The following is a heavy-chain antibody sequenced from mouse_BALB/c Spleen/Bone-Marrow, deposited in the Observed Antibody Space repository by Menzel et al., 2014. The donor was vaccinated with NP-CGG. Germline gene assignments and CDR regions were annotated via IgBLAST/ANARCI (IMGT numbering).Heavy chain of an antibody. CDR2: INPGSGGT. CDR1: GYAFTNYL. J-gene: IGHJ4*01. Sequence: QVQLQQPGAELVRPGTSVKVSCKASGYAFTNYLIEWVKQRPGQGLEWIGVINPGSGGTNYNEKFKGKATLTADKSSGTAYMQLSSLTSDDSAVYFCARWDYAMDYWGQGTSVTVSS. CDR3: ARWDYAMDY. V-gene: IGHV1-54*01.